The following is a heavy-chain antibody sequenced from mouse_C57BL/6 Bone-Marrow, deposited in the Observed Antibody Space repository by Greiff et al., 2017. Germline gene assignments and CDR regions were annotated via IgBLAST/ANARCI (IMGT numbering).Heavy chain of an antibody. D-gene: IGHD1-1*01. CDR3: ARGDYYGPNWYFDV. CDR1: GYTFTDYY. V-gene: IGHV1-19*01. CDR2: INPYNGGT. J-gene: IGHJ1*03. Sequence: EVQLQQSGPVLVKPGASVKMSCKASGYTFTDYYMNWVKQSHGKSLEWIGVINPYNGGTSYNQKFKGKATLTVDKSSSTAYMELNSLTSEDSAVYYCARGDYYGPNWYFDVWGTGTTVTVSS.